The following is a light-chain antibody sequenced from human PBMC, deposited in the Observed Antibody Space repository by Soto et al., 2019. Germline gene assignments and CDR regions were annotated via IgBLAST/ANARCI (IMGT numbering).Light chain of an antibody. CDR1: QSVLYSSNNKNY. Sequence: DIVMTQPPDSLAVSLGERATINCKSSQSVLYSSNNKNYLAWYQQKPGQPPKLLIYWASTRESGVPDRFSGSESGTDFTLTISSLQAEDVAVYYCQQYYTTPRTFGQGTKVEI. CDR3: QQYYTTPRT. CDR2: WAS. V-gene: IGKV4-1*01. J-gene: IGKJ1*01.